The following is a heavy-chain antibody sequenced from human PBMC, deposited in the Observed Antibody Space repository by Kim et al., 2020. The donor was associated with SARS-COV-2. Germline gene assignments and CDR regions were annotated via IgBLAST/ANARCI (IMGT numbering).Heavy chain of an antibody. CDR2: LSYGGTT. V-gene: IGHV4-39*01. D-gene: IGHD3-16*01. CDR1: GNTISSGVYY. J-gene: IGHJ6*02. CDR3: ARHGLGRGRPLSGMDV. Sequence: SETLSLTCSVSGNTISSGVYYWGWIRHPPGMGLEWIVALSYGGTTHYNPSLESRVIISVDTSKNQLSLRLSSVTAADTAVYYCARHGLGRGRPLSGMDVWDRGTTVAVSS.